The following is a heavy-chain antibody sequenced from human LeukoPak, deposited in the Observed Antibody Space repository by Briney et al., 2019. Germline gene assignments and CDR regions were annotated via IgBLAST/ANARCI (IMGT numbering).Heavy chain of an antibody. V-gene: IGHV3-30*03. CDR3: ARHGYNYGFDY. J-gene: IGHJ4*02. D-gene: IGHD5-24*01. Sequence: GSLRLSCAASGFSFSSYGMHWVRQAPGKGLEWVAVISYDGSNKYYADSVKGRFTISRDNSKNMLYLQMNSLSAEDTAVYYCARHGYNYGFDYWGQGTLVTVSS. CDR1: GFSFSSYG. CDR2: ISYDGSNK.